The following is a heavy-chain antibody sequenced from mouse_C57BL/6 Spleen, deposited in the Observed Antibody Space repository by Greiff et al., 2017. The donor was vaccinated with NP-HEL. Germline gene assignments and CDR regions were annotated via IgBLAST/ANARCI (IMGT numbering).Heavy chain of an antibody. J-gene: IGHJ2*01. V-gene: IGHV5-16*02. CDR1: GFTFSDYY. D-gene: IGHD2-13*01. CDR2: INYDGSST. CDR3: ARRGLLFDY. Sequence: EVMLVESEGGLVQPGSSMKLSCTASGFTFSDYYMAWVRQVPEKGLEWVANINYDGSSTYYLDSLKSRFIISRDNAKNILYLQMSSLKSEDTATYYCARRGLLFDYWGQGTTLTVSS.